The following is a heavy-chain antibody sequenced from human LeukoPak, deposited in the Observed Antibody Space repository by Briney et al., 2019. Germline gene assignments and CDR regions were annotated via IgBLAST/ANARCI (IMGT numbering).Heavy chain of an antibody. D-gene: IGHD3-22*01. J-gene: IGHJ4*02. Sequence: PGGSLRLFCAASGFTFSSYAMSWVRQAPGKGLEWVASITSSSAYIYYGDSVKGRVRISRDNAKNSLYLQMTALIAEDTAVYYCARDPPNNGYDFDYWGQGILVTVSS. CDR3: ARDPPNNGYDFDY. CDR1: GFTFSSYA. CDR2: ITSSSAYI. V-gene: IGHV3-21*01.